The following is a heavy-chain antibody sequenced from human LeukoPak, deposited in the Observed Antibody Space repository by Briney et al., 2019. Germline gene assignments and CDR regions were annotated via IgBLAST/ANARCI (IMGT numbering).Heavy chain of an antibody. J-gene: IGHJ6*03. CDR2: INWNGGST. V-gene: IGHV3-20*04. D-gene: IGHD5-18*01. Sequence: GGSLRLSCAASGFTFDDYGMSWVRQAPGKGLEWVSGINWNGGSTGYADSVKGRFTISRDNAKNSLYLQMNSLRAEDTALYYCARAGEVSGYSYGYVLRPGGYYYYMDVWGKGTTVTVSS. CDR1: GFTFDDYG. CDR3: ARAGEVSGYSYGYVLRPGGYYYYMDV.